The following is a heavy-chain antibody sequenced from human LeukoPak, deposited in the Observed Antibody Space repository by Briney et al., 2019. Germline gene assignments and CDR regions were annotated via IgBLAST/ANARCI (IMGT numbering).Heavy chain of an antibody. CDR2: INHSGST. CDR1: GGSFSGYY. D-gene: IGHD2-2*01. Sequence: SETLSLTCAVYGGSFSGYYWSWIRQPPGKGLERIGEINHSGSTNYNPSLKSRVTISVDTSKNQFSLKLSSVTAADTAVYYCARCFGSTSWGFAYWGQGTLVTVSS. V-gene: IGHV4-34*09. J-gene: IGHJ4*02. CDR3: ARCFGSTSWGFAY.